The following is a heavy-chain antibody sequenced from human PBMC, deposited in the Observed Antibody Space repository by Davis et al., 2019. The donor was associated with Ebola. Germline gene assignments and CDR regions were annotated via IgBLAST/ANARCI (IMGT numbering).Heavy chain of an antibody. J-gene: IGHJ4*02. CDR2: LSYSGGST. CDR3: AKPYPYDYVWGSYRPFDF. V-gene: IGHV3-23*01. Sequence: PGGSLRLSCAASGFTFDRYAMTWVRQAPGKGLEWVSALSYSGGSTYYADSVKGRFPISRDNSKNTVYLQMDSLRAEDTAIYYCAKPYPYDYVWGSYRPFDFWGQGTLVTVSS. CDR1: GFTFDRYA. D-gene: IGHD3-16*02.